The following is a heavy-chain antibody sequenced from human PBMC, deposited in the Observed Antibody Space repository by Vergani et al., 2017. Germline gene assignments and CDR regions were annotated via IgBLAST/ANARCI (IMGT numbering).Heavy chain of an antibody. CDR1: GASISSGENY. CDR3: ARGIIYLSSPRCPRNAFDS. Sequence: QVQLQESGPGLVKPSQTLSLTCTVSGASISSGENYWSWIRQPPGKGLEWIGYIYNSGSTYYNPSLKSRVTISVDTSKNQFSLKLSSVPAADTAVYCCARGIIYLSSPRCPRNAFDSWGQETLVTVYS. V-gene: IGHV4-30-4*08. J-gene: IGHJ3*02. D-gene: IGHD2-2*01. CDR2: IYNSGST.